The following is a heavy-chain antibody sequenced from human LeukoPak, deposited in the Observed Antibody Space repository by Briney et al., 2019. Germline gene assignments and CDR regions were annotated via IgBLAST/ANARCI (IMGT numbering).Heavy chain of an antibody. D-gene: IGHD2-2*02. CDR1: GYTFTSYG. CDR3: ASTIVVPAAILGGSYSGCLDY. V-gene: IGHV1-69*05. J-gene: IGHJ4*02. Sequence: ASVKVSCKASGYTFTSYGISWVRQAPGQGLEWVGGIIPIFGTANYAQKFQGRVTITTDESTSTAYMELSSLRSEDTAVYYCASTIVVPAAILGGSYSGCLDYWGQGTLVTVSS. CDR2: IIPIFGTA.